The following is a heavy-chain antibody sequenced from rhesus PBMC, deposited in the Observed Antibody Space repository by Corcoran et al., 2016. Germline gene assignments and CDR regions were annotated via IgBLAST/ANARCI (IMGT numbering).Heavy chain of an antibody. J-gene: IGHJ4*01. CDR3: VRVDRRAVIIDY. Sequence: QVQLQESGPGLAKPSETLSLTCAVSGYSISSGSACTWVRQPPGKGLELIGFIGGDTGSTYYNPSLKSRVTISKDTSTNQFSLRLTSVTAADTALYYCVRVDRRAVIIDYWGQGVLVTVSS. V-gene: IGHV4-127*01. CDR2: IGGDTGST. D-gene: IGHD2-39*01. CDR1: GYSISSGSA.